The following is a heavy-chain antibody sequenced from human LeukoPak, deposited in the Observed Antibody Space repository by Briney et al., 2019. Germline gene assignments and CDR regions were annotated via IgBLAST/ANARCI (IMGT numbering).Heavy chain of an antibody. J-gene: IGHJ6*02. CDR1: GGSISSSNW. V-gene: IGHV4-4*02. D-gene: IGHD6-19*01. CDR3: ARGGYSSGWYPYYYYGMDV. Sequence: PSETLSLTCAVSGGSISSSNWWSWVRQPPGKGLEWIGEIYHSGSTNYNPSLKSRVTISVDKSKNQFSLKLSSVTAADTAVYYCARGGYSSGWYPYYYYGMDVWGQGTTVTVSS. CDR2: IYHSGST.